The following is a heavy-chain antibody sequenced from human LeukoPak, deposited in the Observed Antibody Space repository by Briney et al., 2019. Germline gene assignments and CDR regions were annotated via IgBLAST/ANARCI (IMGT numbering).Heavy chain of an antibody. Sequence: PSETLSLTCTVSGGSISSHYWNWIRQPAGKGLEWIGRIYSSGGTEYNPSLKSRVTVSVDTSKNQFSLNLTSVTAADTAFYYCAREDSSGYYYWFDPWGQGTLVTVSS. J-gene: IGHJ5*02. CDR1: GGSISSHY. D-gene: IGHD3-22*01. CDR3: AREDSSGYYYWFDP. CDR2: IYSSGGT. V-gene: IGHV4-4*07.